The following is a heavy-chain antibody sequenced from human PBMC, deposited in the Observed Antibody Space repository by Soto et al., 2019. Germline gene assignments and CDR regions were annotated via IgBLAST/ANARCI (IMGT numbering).Heavy chain of an antibody. CDR3: ARGPISMVRGATSLIPSNWFDP. D-gene: IGHD3-10*01. Sequence: LSLTFAVYGGSFSGSYWSWIRQPPGKVLEWIGEINHSGSTNYNPSLKSRVTISVDTSKNQFSLKLSSVTAADTAVYYCARGPISMVRGATSLIPSNWFDPWGQGTRITVSS. V-gene: IGHV4-34*01. CDR2: INHSGST. J-gene: IGHJ5*02. CDR1: GGSFSGSY.